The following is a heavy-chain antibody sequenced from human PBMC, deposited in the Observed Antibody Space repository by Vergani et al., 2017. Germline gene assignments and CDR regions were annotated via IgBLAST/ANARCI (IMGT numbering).Heavy chain of an antibody. J-gene: IGHJ6*03. CDR1: GFTFSRYS. CDR3: ARYRGRKKLVTYYYYYMDV. Sequence: EVQLVESGGGLVQPGGSLRLSCAASGFTFSRYSMNWVRQAPGKGLEWVSYISSSSSTIYYADSVKGRFTISRDNAKNSLYLQMNSLRDEDTAVYYCARYRGRKKLVTYYYYYMDVWGKGTTVTVSS. CDR2: ISSSSSTI. D-gene: IGHD6-6*01. V-gene: IGHV3-48*02.